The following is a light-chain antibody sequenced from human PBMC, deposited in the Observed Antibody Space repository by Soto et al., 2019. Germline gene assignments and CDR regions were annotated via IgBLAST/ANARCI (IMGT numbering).Light chain of an antibody. CDR3: QQSYSNPTWT. V-gene: IGKV1-39*01. Sequence: DIQLTQSPCSLSASVANRITITCRSSQSISTYLNWYQQKPGEAPTLLVYDSSTLQSGVPSRFSGSGFGAEFTLTVSSLQPEDFATYYCQQSYSNPTWTFGQGTKVDIK. CDR1: QSISTY. CDR2: DSS. J-gene: IGKJ1*01.